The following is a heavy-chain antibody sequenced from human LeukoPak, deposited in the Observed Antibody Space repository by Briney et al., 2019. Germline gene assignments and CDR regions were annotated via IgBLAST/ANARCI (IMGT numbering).Heavy chain of an antibody. D-gene: IGHD6-19*01. J-gene: IGHJ4*02. CDR2: ISGSGGST. Sequence: PGGSLRLSCVASGFTFSSYAMNWVRQAPGKGLEWVSSISGSGGSTYYADSVKGRFTISRDNSKDTLYLQMNSLRADDTAIYHCAKDRGLIAVTGGDYWGQGTLVTVSS. V-gene: IGHV3-23*01. CDR3: AKDRGLIAVTGGDY. CDR1: GFTFSSYA.